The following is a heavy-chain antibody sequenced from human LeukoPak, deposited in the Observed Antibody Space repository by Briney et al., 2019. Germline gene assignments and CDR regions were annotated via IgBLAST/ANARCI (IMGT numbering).Heavy chain of an antibody. V-gene: IGHV4-61*01. D-gene: IGHD6-13*01. J-gene: IGHJ1*01. CDR1: GGSFSSGSYY. Sequence: SETLSLTCTVSGGSFSSGSYYWSWIRQPPGKGLEWIGYIYYSGSTNYNPSLKSRVTISVDTSKNQFSLKLSSVTAADTAVYYCAGSIAAAGRGYFQHWGQGTLVTVSS. CDR2: IYYSGST. CDR3: AGSIAAAGRGYFQH.